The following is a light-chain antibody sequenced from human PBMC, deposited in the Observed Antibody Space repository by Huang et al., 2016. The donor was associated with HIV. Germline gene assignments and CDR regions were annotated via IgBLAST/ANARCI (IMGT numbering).Light chain of an antibody. J-gene: IGKJ3*01. CDR2: AAS. CDR3: QQYDIHPLT. CDR1: QDINNS. V-gene: IGKV1-8*01. Sequence: IRMTQSPSSLSAFTGVRVTITCRANQDINNSLAWYQQRPGSVPKILIYAASTLQSGVASRFSGNGCGTEFTLTIGCLNSEDVATYYCQQYDIHPLTFGPGTRVDIK.